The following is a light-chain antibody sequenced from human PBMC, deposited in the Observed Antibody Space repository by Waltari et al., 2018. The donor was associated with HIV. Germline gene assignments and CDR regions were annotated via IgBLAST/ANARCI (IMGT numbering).Light chain of an antibody. J-gene: IGKJ5*01. CDR3: QQYGSSPLT. Sequence: ETVLTQSPATPSVSPGAIAILSCRARQIVSGNNLAWYLQKPGQAPRLLIYGASRRATAIPDRLSGSGSGTEFTLTISRVEPEDFAVYYCQQYGSSPLTFGQGTRLEIK. CDR2: GAS. CDR1: QIVSGNN. V-gene: IGKV3-20*01.